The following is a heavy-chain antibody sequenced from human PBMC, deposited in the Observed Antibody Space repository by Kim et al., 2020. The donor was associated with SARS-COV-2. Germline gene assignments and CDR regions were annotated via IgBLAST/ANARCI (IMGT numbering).Heavy chain of an antibody. J-gene: IGHJ4*02. CDR1: GFTFSDYY. Sequence: GGSLRLSCAASGFTFSDYYMSWIRQAPGKGLEWVSYISSSSSSYTNYADSVKGRFTISRDNAKNSLYLQMNSLRAEDTAVYYCARNNKQEQLLYYFDYWGQGTLVTVSS. CDR2: ISSSSSSYT. CDR3: ARNNKQEQLLYYFDY. D-gene: IGHD6-6*01. V-gene: IGHV3-11*06.